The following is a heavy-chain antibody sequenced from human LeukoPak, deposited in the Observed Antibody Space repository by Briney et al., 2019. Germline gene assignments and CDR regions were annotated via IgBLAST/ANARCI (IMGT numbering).Heavy chain of an antibody. CDR3: ARDDPDIVVIPGAADV. J-gene: IGHJ3*01. Sequence: SVKVSCKASGDTFSNYVISWFRQAPGQGLEWMGGIIPIFGRTHFAQKFQGRVTFTADDPTTTAYMELSSLRSEDTAVYYCARDDPDIVVIPGAADVWGQGTLVTVSS. CDR1: GDTFSNYV. D-gene: IGHD2-15*01. CDR2: IIPIFGRT. V-gene: IGHV1-69*13.